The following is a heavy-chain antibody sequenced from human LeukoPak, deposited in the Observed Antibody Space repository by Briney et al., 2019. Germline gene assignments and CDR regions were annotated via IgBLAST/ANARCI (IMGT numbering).Heavy chain of an antibody. D-gene: IGHD3-22*01. Sequence: GESLKISCKGSGYSFTSYWIGWVRQMPGKGLEWMGIIYPGDSDTRYSPSFQGQVTISADKSIGTAYLQWSSLKASDTAMYYCARGGAYYYDSSGYYWFDYWGQGTLVTVSS. CDR3: ARGGAYYYDSSGYYWFDY. CDR1: GYSFTSYW. J-gene: IGHJ4*02. V-gene: IGHV5-51*01. CDR2: IYPGDSDT.